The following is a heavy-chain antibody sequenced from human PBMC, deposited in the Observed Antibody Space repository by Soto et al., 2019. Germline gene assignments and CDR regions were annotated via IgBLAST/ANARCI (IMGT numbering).Heavy chain of an antibody. J-gene: IGHJ4*02. V-gene: IGHV2-5*02. D-gene: IGHD3-3*01. CDR2: IYWDDDK. Sequence: QITLNESGPTVVRPTETLTLTCRFSGFSLTTSGVGVGWIRQSPGKAPEWLALIYWDDDKRYSGSLKSRLTITKTTSNNQVVLTVSDLDPTDTATYYCAHRVLRTVFGLVTTTAIYFDFWGQGTPVAVSS. CDR3: AHRVLRTVFGLVTTTAIYFDF. CDR1: GFSLTTSGVG.